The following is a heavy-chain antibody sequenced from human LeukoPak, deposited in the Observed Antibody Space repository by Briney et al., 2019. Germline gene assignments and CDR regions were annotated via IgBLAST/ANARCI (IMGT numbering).Heavy chain of an antibody. Sequence: SETLSLTCAVYGGSFSGYYWSWIRQPPGKGLEWIGEINHSGSTNYNPSLKSRVTISVDTSKNQFSLKLSAVTAADTAVYYCAREACSSTSCYVLQFDPWGQGPLVTVSS. V-gene: IGHV4-34*01. CDR1: GGSFSGYY. CDR2: INHSGST. CDR3: AREACSSTSCYVLQFDP. J-gene: IGHJ5*02. D-gene: IGHD2-2*01.